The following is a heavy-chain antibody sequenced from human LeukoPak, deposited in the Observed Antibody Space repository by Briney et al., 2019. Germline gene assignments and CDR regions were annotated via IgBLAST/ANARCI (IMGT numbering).Heavy chain of an antibody. CDR3: AKAIFVVVVAAHFAY. D-gene: IGHD2-15*01. CDR2: ISGSGGST. J-gene: IGHJ4*02. CDR1: GFTFSSYA. Sequence: GGSLRLSCAASGFTFSSYAMSWVRQAPGKGLEWVSAISGSGGSTYYADSVKGRFTISRDNSKNTLYLQMNSLRAEDTAVYYCAKAIFVVVVAAHFAYWGQGTLVTVSS. V-gene: IGHV3-23*01.